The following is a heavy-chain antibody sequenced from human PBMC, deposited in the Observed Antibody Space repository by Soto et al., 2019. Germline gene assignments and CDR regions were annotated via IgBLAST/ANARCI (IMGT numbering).Heavy chain of an antibody. CDR2: VFHTGNT. V-gene: IGHV4-4*02. D-gene: IGHD7-27*01. J-gene: IGHJ4*02. CDR3: ARKAWVRFDY. Sequence: PSETLSLTCAVSGDSMTRSVWWTWVRQPPGKGLEWIGEVFHTGNTNYNPPLKSRVTMSVDKSTNEFSLKVTSVTAADTAIYYCARKAWVRFDYWGQGALVTVS. CDR1: GDSMTRSVW.